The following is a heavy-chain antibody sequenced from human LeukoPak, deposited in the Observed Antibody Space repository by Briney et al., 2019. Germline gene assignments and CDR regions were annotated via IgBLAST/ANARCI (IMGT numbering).Heavy chain of an antibody. CDR3: ARVSRLRADTAMVTEAFDI. Sequence: GGSLRLSCAASGFTFSDYYMSWIRQAPGKGLEWVSYISSSGSTIYYADSVKGRFTISRDNAKNSLYLQMNSLRAEDTAVYYCARVSRLRADTAMVTEAFDIWGQGTMVTVSS. D-gene: IGHD5-18*01. CDR2: ISSSGSTI. V-gene: IGHV3-11*04. CDR1: GFTFSDYY. J-gene: IGHJ3*02.